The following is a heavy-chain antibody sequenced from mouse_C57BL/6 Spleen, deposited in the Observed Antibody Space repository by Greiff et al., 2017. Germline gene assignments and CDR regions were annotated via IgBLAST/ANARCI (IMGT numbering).Heavy chain of an antibody. CDR1: GYTFTSYW. CDR2: IDPSDSYT. J-gene: IGHJ2*01. CDR3: ARAFVTTVVARHFDY. D-gene: IGHD1-1*01. Sequence: QVQLQQPGAELVMPGASVKLSCKASGYTFTSYWMHWVKQRPGQGLEWIGEIDPSDSYTNYNQKFKGKSTLTVDKSSSTSYMQLSSLTSEDSAVYYCARAFVTTVVARHFDYWGQGTTLTVSS. V-gene: IGHV1-69*01.